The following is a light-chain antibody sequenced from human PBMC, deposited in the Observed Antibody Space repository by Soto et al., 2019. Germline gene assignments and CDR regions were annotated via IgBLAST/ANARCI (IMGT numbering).Light chain of an antibody. Sequence: EIVLTQSPGTLSLSPGERATLSCRVSQSVSSSYLAWYQQKPGQAPRLLIYGASSRATGIPDRFSGSGSGTDFTLTISRLEPEDFAVYYCQQYGSSPPITFGGGTKVDNK. CDR1: QSVSSSY. CDR3: QQYGSSPPIT. CDR2: GAS. V-gene: IGKV3-20*01. J-gene: IGKJ4*01.